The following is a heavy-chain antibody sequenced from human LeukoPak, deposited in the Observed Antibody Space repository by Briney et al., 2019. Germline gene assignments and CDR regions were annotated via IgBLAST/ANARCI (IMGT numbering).Heavy chain of an antibody. CDR1: GFSFSTYG. Sequence: GGSLRLSCAASGFSFSTYGMHWVRQAPGKGLEWVAVISYDGSNKDYADSVKGRFTISRDTSKNTLYLQMNNLRAEDTAVYYCAKAANYYGSGSYYTNWGQGTLVTVSS. J-gene: IGHJ4*02. D-gene: IGHD3-10*01. CDR2: ISYDGSNK. CDR3: AKAANYYGSGSYYTN. V-gene: IGHV3-30*18.